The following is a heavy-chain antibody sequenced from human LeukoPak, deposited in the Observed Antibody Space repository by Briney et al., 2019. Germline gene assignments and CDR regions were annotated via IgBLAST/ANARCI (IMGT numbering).Heavy chain of an antibody. J-gene: IGHJ4*02. CDR3: ARGDYDILTGYYNLFDY. CDR2: ISYDGSNK. D-gene: IGHD3-9*01. V-gene: IGHV3-30*14. Sequence: GGSLRLSCAASGFTFSSYAMHWVRQAPGKGLEWVAVISYDGSNKYYADSVKGRFTISRDNSKNTLYLQMNSLRAEDTAVYYCARGDYDILTGYYNLFDYWGQGTLVTVSS. CDR1: GFTFSSYA.